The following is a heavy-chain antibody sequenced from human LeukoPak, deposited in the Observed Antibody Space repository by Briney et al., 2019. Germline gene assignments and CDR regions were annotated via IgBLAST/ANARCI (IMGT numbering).Heavy chain of an antibody. CDR3: VRGVTLPRYYGMDV. CDR1: GYTFPSYF. J-gene: IGHJ6*02. CDR2: INPTGGST. D-gene: IGHD4-23*01. Sequence: ASVKVSCKASGYTFPSYFMHWVRQAPGQGLEWMGIINPTGGSTTYAQKFQGRVTMTRDTSTSTVYMELSSLRSDDTAVYYCVRGVTLPRYYGMDVWGQGTTVTVSS. V-gene: IGHV1-46*01.